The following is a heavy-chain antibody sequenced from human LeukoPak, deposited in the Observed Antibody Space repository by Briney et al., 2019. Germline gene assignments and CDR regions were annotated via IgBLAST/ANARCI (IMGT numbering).Heavy chain of an antibody. V-gene: IGHV4-34*01. CDR1: GGSFSGYY. CDR3: ATPVAGTGLDY. CDR2: INHSGST. Sequence: PSETLSLTCAVYGGSFSGYYWSWIRQPPGKGLEWIGEINHSGSTNYNPSLKSRVTISVDTSKNQFSLKLSSVTAADTAVYYCATPVAGTGLDYWGQGTLVTVSS. J-gene: IGHJ4*02. D-gene: IGHD6-19*01.